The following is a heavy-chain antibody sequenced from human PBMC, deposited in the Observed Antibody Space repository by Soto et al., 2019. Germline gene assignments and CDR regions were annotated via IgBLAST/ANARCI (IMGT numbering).Heavy chain of an antibody. D-gene: IGHD2-15*01. CDR3: ASEYCSGGSCYYYGMDV. V-gene: IGHV3-33*01. Sequence: QVQLVESGGGVVQPGRSLRLSCAASGFTFSSYGRHWVRQAPGKGLEWVAVIWYDGSNKYYADSVKGRFTISRDNSKNTLYLQMTSLRAEDTAVYYCASEYCSGGSCYYYGMDVWGRGTTVTVSS. CDR1: GFTFSSYG. J-gene: IGHJ6*02. CDR2: IWYDGSNK.